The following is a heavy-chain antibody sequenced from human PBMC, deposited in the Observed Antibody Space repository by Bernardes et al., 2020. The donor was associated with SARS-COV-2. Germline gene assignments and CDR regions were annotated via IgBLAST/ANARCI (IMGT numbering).Heavy chain of an antibody. CDR2: LSGSGGST. J-gene: IGHJ4*02. D-gene: IGHD3-10*01. CDR1: GFTFSRSA. CDR3: AKDLGSYGSGSY. V-gene: IGHV3-23*01. Sequence: GFLKLSCTASGFTFSRSAMSWVRQAPGKGLEWVSALSGSGGSTYYADSVKGRFTISRDNSKNTLYLQMNSLRAEDTAVYYCAKDLGSYGSGSYWGQGTLVTVSS.